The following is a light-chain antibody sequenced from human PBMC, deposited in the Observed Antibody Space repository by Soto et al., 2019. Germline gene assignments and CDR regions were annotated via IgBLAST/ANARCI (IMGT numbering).Light chain of an antibody. CDR1: QDIGSW. V-gene: IGKV1-12*01. CDR2: VAS. J-gene: IGKJ2*01. Sequence: DIQMTQSPSSVSASVGDRVTITCRASQDIGSWLAWYQQKPGQAPKLLIYVASSLQSGVPSRFSGSGSGTDFILIISSLQPEDFATYYCQQANSFPYTFGQGTKLEIK. CDR3: QQANSFPYT.